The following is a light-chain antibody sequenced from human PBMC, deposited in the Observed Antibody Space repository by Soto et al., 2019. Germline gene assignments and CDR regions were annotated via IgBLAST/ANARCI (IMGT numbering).Light chain of an antibody. CDR2: DAS. Sequence: DIQMTQSPSSLSASVGDRVTITCRASQSISSYLNWYQQKPGKAPNLLIYDASSLQSGVPSRFSGSGSVTDFTLTISSLQPEDFATYYCQQTYSTPRWTFGQGTKVEIK. V-gene: IGKV1-39*01. J-gene: IGKJ1*01. CDR1: QSISSY. CDR3: QQTYSTPRWT.